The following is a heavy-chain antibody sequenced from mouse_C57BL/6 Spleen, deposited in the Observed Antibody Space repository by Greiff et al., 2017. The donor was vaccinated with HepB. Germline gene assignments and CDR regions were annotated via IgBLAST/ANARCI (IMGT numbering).Heavy chain of an antibody. V-gene: IGHV1-59*01. CDR3: ARWTGTWYFDV. Sequence: VQLQQSGAELVRPGTSVKLSCKASGYTFTSYWMHWVKQRPGQGLEWIGVIDPSDSYTNYNQKFKGKATLTVDTSSSTAYMQLSSLTSEDSAVYYCARWTGTWYFDVWGTGTTVTVSS. CDR1: GYTFTSYW. CDR2: IDPSDSYT. D-gene: IGHD4-1*01. J-gene: IGHJ1*03.